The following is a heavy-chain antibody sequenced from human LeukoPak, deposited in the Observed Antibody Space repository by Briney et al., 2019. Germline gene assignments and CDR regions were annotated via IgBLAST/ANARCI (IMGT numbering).Heavy chain of an antibody. CDR1: GYTFTSYG. D-gene: IGHD2-15*01. CDR3: ARDWYCSGGSCYSLIYNYYYGMDV. Sequence: ASVKVSCKASGYTFTSYGISWVRQAPGQGLEWRAWISAYNGNTNYAQKLQGRVTMTTDTSTSTAYMELRSLRSDDTAVYYCARDWYCSGGSCYSLIYNYYYGMDVWGQGTTVTVSS. J-gene: IGHJ6*02. CDR2: ISAYNGNT. V-gene: IGHV1-18*01.